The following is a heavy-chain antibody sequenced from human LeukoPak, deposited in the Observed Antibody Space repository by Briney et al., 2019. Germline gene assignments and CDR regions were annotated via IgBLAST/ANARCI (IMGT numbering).Heavy chain of an antibody. Sequence: SLXLSCAASGFTFDDYTMNGGRQAPGKGRGGVSLISCDGGSTYYADSVKGRFTISTDNSKNSLYLQMNSLRTEDTALYYCAKAWRGIQPLTLDYWGQGTLVTVSS. CDR1: GFTFDDYT. J-gene: IGHJ4*02. CDR2: ISCDGGST. CDR3: AKAWRGIQPLTLDY. D-gene: IGHD5-18*01. V-gene: IGHV3-43*01.